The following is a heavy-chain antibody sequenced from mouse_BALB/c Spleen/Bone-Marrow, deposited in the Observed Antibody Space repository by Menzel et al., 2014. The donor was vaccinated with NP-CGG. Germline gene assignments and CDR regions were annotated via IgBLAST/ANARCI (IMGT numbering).Heavy chain of an antibody. CDR1: GFTFTDHY. Sequence: EVQGVESGGGLVQPGGFLRLSCATSGFTFTDHYVSWVRQPPGKALEWLGFIRNKANGYTTEYSASVKGRFTISRDNSQSIAYLQMNTLRAEDSATYYCARDYSYYFDYWGQGTTLTVSS. CDR3: ARDYSYYFDY. CDR2: IRNKANGYTT. D-gene: IGHD2-1*01. V-gene: IGHV7-3*02. J-gene: IGHJ2*01.